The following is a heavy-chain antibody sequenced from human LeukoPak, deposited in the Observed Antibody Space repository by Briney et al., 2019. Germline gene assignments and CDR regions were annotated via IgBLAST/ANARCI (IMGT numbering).Heavy chain of an antibody. CDR2: IYPRDGST. Sequence: ASVKVSCKASGYTFNSNYIHWVRQAPGQGLEWMGMIYPRDGSTSYAQKFQGRVTVTRDTSTSTVHMELSGLRSEGTAVYYCARDQERFDYWGQGTLVTVSS. V-gene: IGHV1-46*02. J-gene: IGHJ4*02. CDR3: ARDQERFDY. CDR1: GYTFNSNY. D-gene: IGHD1-1*01.